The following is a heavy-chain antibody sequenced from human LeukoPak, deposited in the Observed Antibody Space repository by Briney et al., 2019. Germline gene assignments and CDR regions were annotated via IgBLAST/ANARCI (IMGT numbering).Heavy chain of an antibody. CDR2: IYYSGST. CDR1: GGSLSRYY. Sequence: SEALSLTCPLSGGSLSRYYRRWLRQPPGKGLEWMGYIYYSGSTNYNPSLKSRVTISVDTSKNQFSLKLSSVTAADTAVYYCARVAAAGIDAFDIWGQGTMVTVS. CDR3: ARVAAAGIDAFDI. D-gene: IGHD6-13*01. V-gene: IGHV4-59*01. J-gene: IGHJ3*02.